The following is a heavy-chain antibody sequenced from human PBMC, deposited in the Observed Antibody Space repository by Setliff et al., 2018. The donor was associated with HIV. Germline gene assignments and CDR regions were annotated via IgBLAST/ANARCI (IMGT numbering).Heavy chain of an antibody. CDR3: APIDPFPHDSSSSSFDY. D-gene: IGHD4-4*01. CDR1: GGTFSSYA. Sequence: SVKVSCKASGGTFSSYAISWVRQAPGQGLEWMGGIIPIFGTANYAQKFQGRVTITADESTSTAYMELSSLSSEDTAVYYCAPIDPFPHDSSSSSFDYWGQGTLVTVSS. J-gene: IGHJ4*02. V-gene: IGHV1-69*13. CDR2: IIPIFGTA.